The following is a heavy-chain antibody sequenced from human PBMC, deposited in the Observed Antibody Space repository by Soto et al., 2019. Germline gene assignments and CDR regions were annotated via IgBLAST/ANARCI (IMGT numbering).Heavy chain of an antibody. D-gene: IGHD2-2*01. J-gene: IGHJ5*02. V-gene: IGHV1-2*04. Sequence: SVEVSCKASGETFTGSYMRWVRQAHGQGLEWMGWINPNSGGTNYAQKFQGWVTMTRDTSISTAYMELSRLRSGDTAVYYCARGRPQRCSSTSCYRYLFDPWGQGTLVLVFS. CDR2: INPNSGGT. CDR3: ARGRPQRCSSTSCYRYLFDP. CDR1: GETFTGSY.